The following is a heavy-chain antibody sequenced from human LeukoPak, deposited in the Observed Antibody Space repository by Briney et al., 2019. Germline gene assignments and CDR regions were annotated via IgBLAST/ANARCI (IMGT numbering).Heavy chain of an antibody. CDR2: IRFNGTNI. CDR3: AKEGACAIWFGFLDY. D-gene: IGHD3-10*01. Sequence: GGSLRLSCVASGFTFSSYAMHWVRQAPGKGLEWVAFIRFNGTNIYYADSVKGRFTISRDNYKSTLYLQMNGLKPEDSAVYYCAKEGACAIWFGFLDYWGQGTLVSVSS. J-gene: IGHJ4*02. CDR1: GFTFSSYA. V-gene: IGHV3-30*02.